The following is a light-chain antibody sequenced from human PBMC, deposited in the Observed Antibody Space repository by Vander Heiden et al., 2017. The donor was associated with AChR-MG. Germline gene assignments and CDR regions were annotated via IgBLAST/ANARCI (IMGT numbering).Light chain of an antibody. CDR1: SSDTGGYKY. CDR2: DVN. J-gene: IGLJ2*01. V-gene: IGLV2-14*03. Sequence: QPALTQPASVSGSPGQSITISFTGTSSDTGGYKYVAWYNQHPGTAPKRMIYDVNWRASGVSNRVSGSNSGNTDSPTISCLQAEDEAYYFCGLDGSGSDYVRFGGGTKLTVL. CDR3: GLDGSGSDYVR.